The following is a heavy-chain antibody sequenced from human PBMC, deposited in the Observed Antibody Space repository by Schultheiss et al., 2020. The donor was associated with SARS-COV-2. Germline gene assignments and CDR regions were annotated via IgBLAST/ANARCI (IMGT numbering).Heavy chain of an antibody. D-gene: IGHD2-15*01. CDR3: VSTSDIVVAVATT. CDR1: GGSISSYY. Sequence: SQTLSLTCTVSGGSISSYYWSWIRQPPGKGLEWIGSMFYTDNTYYNPPLKSRVTISADTSKNQFSLKLRSVTATDTAVYYCVSTSDIVVAVATTWGQGTLVTVSS. J-gene: IGHJ1*01. V-gene: IGHV4-59*05. CDR2: MFYTDNT.